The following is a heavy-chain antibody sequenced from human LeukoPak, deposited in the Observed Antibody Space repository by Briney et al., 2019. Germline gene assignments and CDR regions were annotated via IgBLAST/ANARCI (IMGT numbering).Heavy chain of an antibody. Sequence: SETLSLTCTVSDGSISSGDYYWSWIRQPPGKGLEWIGYIYNTGSTYYNPSLKSRVTISVDTSKNQFSLNLRSVTAADTAVYYCARDFPRGYSGYDFQWTDYWGQGTLVTVSS. CDR2: IYNTGST. J-gene: IGHJ4*02. V-gene: IGHV4-30-4*01. CDR3: ARDFPRGYSGYDFQWTDY. CDR1: DGSISSGDYY. D-gene: IGHD5-12*01.